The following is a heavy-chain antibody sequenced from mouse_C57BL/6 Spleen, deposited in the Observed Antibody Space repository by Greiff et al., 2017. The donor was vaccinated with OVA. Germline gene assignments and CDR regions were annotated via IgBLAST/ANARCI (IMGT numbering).Heavy chain of an antibody. V-gene: IGHV1-78*01. CDR2: IYPRDGST. CDR1: GYTFTDHT. D-gene: IGHD1-1*01. Sequence: VQLQESDAELVKPGASVKISRKVSGYTFTDHTIHWMKQRPEQGLEWIGYIYPRDGSTKYNEKFKGKATLTADKSSSTAYMQLNSLTSEDSAVYFCARPPTTVVATRYFDVWGTGTTVTVSS. CDR3: ARPPTTVVATRYFDV. J-gene: IGHJ1*03.